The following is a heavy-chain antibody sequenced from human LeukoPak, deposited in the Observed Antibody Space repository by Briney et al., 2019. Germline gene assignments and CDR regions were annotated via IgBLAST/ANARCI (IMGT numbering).Heavy chain of an antibody. CDR3: ARSVVPGAIDFDY. CDR2: INPNSGGT. V-gene: IGHV1-2*02. D-gene: IGHD2-2*02. CDR1: GYTFTGYY. Sequence: ASVKVSCTASGYTFTGYYMHWVRQAPGQGLEWMGWINPNSGGTNYAQTFQGRVTMTRDTSISTAYMELSRLRSDDTAVYYCARSVVPGAIDFDYWGQGTLVTVSS. J-gene: IGHJ4*02.